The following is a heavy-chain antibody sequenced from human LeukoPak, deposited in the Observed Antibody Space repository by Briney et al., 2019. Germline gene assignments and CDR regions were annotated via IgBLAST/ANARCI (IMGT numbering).Heavy chain of an antibody. Sequence: PSETLSLTCTVSGGSISSYYWSWIRQPAGKGLEWIGRIYTSGSTNYNPSLKSRVTMSVDTSKNQFSLKLSSVTAADTAAYYCARDRSSGWYGGYYFDYWGQGTLVTVSS. V-gene: IGHV4-4*07. J-gene: IGHJ4*02. CDR2: IYTSGST. CDR1: GGSISSYY. D-gene: IGHD6-19*01. CDR3: ARDRSSGWYGGYYFDY.